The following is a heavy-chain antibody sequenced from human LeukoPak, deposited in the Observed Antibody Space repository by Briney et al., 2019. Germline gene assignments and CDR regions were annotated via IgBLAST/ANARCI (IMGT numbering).Heavy chain of an antibody. CDR3: ARDQWSIRGVIPFDY. CDR1: GFTFSDYA. CDR2: ISATGDTT. J-gene: IGHJ4*02. Sequence: GGSLRLSCVASGFTFSDYAMTWVRQAPGKGLEWVSTISATGDTTYYADSVKGRFTISRDNAKNSLYLQMNSLRAEDTAVYYCARDQWSIRGVIPFDYWGQGTLVTVSS. D-gene: IGHD3-10*01. V-gene: IGHV3-23*01.